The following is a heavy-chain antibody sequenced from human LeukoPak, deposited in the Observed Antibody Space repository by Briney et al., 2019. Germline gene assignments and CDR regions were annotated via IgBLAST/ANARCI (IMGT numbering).Heavy chain of an antibody. V-gene: IGHV3-74*01. CDR2: INSDGSST. D-gene: IGHD1-26*01. CDR3: ARGLYGSPGDN. CDR1: GFTFSNFW. Sequence: AGGSLRLSCGASGFTFSNFWMHWVRQVPGKGLVWVSRINSDGSSTSYADSVKGRFTISRDNAKNTLYLQMNSQRAEDTAVYYCARGLYGSPGDNWGQGTLVSVSS. J-gene: IGHJ4*02.